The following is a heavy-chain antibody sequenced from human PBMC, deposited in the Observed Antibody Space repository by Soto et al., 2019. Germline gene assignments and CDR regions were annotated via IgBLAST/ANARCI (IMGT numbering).Heavy chain of an antibody. CDR1: GFTFSDHY. D-gene: IGHD3-3*01. CDR2: ARNKANSYIT. J-gene: IGHJ4*02. Sequence: EVQLAESGGGLVQPGGSLRLSCAASGFTFSDHYMDWVRQAPGKGLEWVGRARNKANSYITDYAASVKGRFTISRDDSKNSLYLQMNSLKTEDTAVYYCARGGYDFWSGYYSYWGQGTLVTASS. CDR3: ARGGYDFWSGYYSY. V-gene: IGHV3-72*01.